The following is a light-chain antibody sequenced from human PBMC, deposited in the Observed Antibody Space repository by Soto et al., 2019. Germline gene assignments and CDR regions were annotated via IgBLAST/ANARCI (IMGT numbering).Light chain of an antibody. V-gene: IGLV1-44*01. Sequence: QSVLTQPPSASGTPGQRVTISCSGSSSNIGSNTVNWYQQLPGTAPKLLIYSNNKRPSGVSDRFSGSKSGTSASLTISGLQAEDEADYYCISYASINTYVFGTGTKVTVL. J-gene: IGLJ1*01. CDR3: ISYASINTYV. CDR2: SNN. CDR1: SSNIGSNT.